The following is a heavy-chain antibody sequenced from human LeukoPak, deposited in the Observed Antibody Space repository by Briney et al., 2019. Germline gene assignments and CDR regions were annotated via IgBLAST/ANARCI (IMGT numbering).Heavy chain of an antibody. D-gene: IGHD5-18*01. J-gene: IGHJ4*02. Sequence: SETLSLTCTVSAGSISTYHWNWIRKSPEKGLEWIGYMQSTGNSNYNPSFKSRVTISVDMSRNQIVLYLSSVTAADTAVYFCARDKQHSYGRYFDHWGQGILVTVSS. CDR1: AGSISTYH. V-gene: IGHV4-59*01. CDR2: MQSTGNS. CDR3: ARDKQHSYGRYFDH.